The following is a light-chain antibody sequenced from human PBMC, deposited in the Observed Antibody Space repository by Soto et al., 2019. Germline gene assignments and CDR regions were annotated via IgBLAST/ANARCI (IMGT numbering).Light chain of an antibody. V-gene: IGKV3-15*01. CDR3: QHYNNWPPKT. Sequence: EIVLTQSPATLSLSPVERATLSGMASQSVSSYLAWYQQRPGQAPRLLIYGASTRATGIPARFSGSGSGTEFTLTISSLQSEDFAVYYCQHYNNWPPKTFGQGTKVDI. J-gene: IGKJ1*01. CDR1: QSVSSY. CDR2: GAS.